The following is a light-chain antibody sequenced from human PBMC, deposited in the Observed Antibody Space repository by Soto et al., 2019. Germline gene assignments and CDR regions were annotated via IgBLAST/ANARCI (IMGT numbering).Light chain of an antibody. Sequence: ELSQSPSVSVAPGQTVSITCGGYNIGSKSVHWYQQKPGQAPVLVVYDDSDRRSGIPERFSGSNSGNTATLTITRVEAGDEADYHCLVWDSRSEHYVFGTGTKVTVL. CDR1: NIGSKS. J-gene: IGLJ1*01. V-gene: IGLV3-21*02. CDR3: LVWDSRSEHYV. CDR2: DDS.